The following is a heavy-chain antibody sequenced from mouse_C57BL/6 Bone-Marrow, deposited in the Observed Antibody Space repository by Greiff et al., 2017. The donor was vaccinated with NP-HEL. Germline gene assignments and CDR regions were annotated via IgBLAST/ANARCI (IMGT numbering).Heavy chain of an antibody. CDR1: DSEVFPIAY. V-gene: IGHV15-2*01. CDR3: ARPLPYYGSRGRFAY. D-gene: IGHD1-1*01. Sequence: QVQLQHSGSELRSPGSSVKLSCKDFDSEVFPIAYMSWVRQKPGHGFEWIGGILPSIGRTIYGEKFEDKATLDADTLSNTAYLELNSLTSEDSAIYYCARPLPYYGSRGRFAYWGQGTLVTVSA. J-gene: IGHJ3*01. CDR2: ILPSIGRT.